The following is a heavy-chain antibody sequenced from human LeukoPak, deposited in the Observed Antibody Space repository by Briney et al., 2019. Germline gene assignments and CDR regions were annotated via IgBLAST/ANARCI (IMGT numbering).Heavy chain of an antibody. CDR2: IYSGGST. Sequence: GGSLRLSCAASGFTVSSNYMSWVRQAPGKGLEWVSVIYSGGSTYYADSVKGRFTISRDNSKNTLYLQMNSLRAEDTAVYYCANPYSSSWDLDWGQGTLVTVSS. V-gene: IGHV3-66*01. CDR1: GFTVSSNY. J-gene: IGHJ4*02. CDR3: ANPYSSSWDLD. D-gene: IGHD6-13*01.